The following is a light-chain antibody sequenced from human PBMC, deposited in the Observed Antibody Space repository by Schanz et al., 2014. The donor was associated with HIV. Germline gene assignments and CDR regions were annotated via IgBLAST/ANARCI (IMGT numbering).Light chain of an antibody. Sequence: EIVLTQSPGTLSLSPGERATLSCRASQSVSSSYLAWYQQKPGQAPRLLIYGASTRATGIPARFSGSGSGTEFTLTISSLQSEDFAVYYCQQYSNWPPEFTFGPGTKVDF. V-gene: IGKV3-15*01. CDR2: GAS. J-gene: IGKJ3*01. CDR1: QSVSSSY. CDR3: QQYSNWPPEFT.